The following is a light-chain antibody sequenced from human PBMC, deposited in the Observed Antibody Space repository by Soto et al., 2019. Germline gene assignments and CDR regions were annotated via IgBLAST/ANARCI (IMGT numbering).Light chain of an antibody. CDR2: GAS. J-gene: IGKJ1*01. CDR3: QEYGFSRT. CDR1: QSVSTTY. Sequence: IVLTQSPGTLSLSPGERATLSCRANQSVSTTYLAWYQQTPGQAPRLLIYGASTRATGIPDRFSGSGSGTDFTLTISRLEPEDSAVYYCQEYGFSRTFGQGTKVEIK. V-gene: IGKV3-20*01.